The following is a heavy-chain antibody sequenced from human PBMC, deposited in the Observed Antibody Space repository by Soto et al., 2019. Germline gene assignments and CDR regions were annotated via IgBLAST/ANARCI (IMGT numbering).Heavy chain of an antibody. D-gene: IGHD3-3*01. CDR1: GYPVTAYY. CDR3: AGGGGVGVAGSAAFDM. V-gene: IGHV1-2*02. CDR2: INPATGAA. Sequence: QLHLVQSGAVVKKPGASVTVSCSASGYPVTAYYMHWVRQAPGRGLEWMGGINPATGAAKYTQTFQGRVTMTRDTSTGTVFMELGGLTSEDPAVFYWAGGGGVGVAGSAAFDMWGQGTLVTVSS. J-gene: IGHJ3*02.